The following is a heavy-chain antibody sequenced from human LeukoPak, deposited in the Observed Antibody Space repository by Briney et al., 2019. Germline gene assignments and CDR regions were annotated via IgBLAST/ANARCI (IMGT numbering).Heavy chain of an antibody. V-gene: IGHV3-23*01. Sequence: GGSLRLSCAASGFTFSSSAMNWVRQAPGKGLEWVSGISLIGGSTYYADSVKGGFTISRDNSKSTLFLQMNSLRAEDTAVYYCAKEGKTRNWNYFQAKPVYWGQGTLVTVSS. CDR1: GFTFSSSA. D-gene: IGHD1-7*01. CDR2: ISLIGGST. J-gene: IGHJ4*02. CDR3: AKEGKTRNWNYFQAKPVY.